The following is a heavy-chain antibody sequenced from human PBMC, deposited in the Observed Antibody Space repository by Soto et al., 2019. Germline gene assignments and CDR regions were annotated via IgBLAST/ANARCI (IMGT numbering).Heavy chain of an antibody. CDR1: GGSISSGGYS. CDR2: IYHSGST. CDR3: ARSQPEIVVVRGFGIGYFDL. D-gene: IGHD3-22*01. J-gene: IGHJ2*01. V-gene: IGHV4-30-2*01. Sequence: QLQLQESGSGLVKHSQTLSLTCAVSGGSISSGGYSWSWIRQPPGKGLEWIGYIYHSGSTYYNPSLKSRVTISVDRSKNQFSLKLSSVTAADTAVYYCARSQPEIVVVRGFGIGYFDLWGRGTLVTVSS.